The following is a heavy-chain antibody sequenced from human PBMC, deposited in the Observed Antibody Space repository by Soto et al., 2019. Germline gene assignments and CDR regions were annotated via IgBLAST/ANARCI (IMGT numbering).Heavy chain of an antibody. CDR1: GFTFSDYY. J-gene: IGHJ4*02. Sequence: QVQLVESGGGLVKPGGSLRLSCAVSGFTFSDYYMTWIRQAPGKGLEWVSYISSSTSHTNYADSVKGRFTISRDNAKNSLFLQMTSLRAEDPAVYYCARGRGAAADYFDFWGQGTLVTVSS. D-gene: IGHD6-13*01. CDR3: ARGRGAAADYFDF. V-gene: IGHV3-11*05. CDR2: ISSSTSHT.